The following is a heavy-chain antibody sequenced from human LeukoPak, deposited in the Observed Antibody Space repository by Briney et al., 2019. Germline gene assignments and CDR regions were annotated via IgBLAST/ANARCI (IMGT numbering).Heavy chain of an antibody. J-gene: IGHJ4*02. V-gene: IGHV4-39*01. CDR1: GGSISSSSYY. Sequence: SETLSLTCTVSGGSISSSSYYWGWIRQPPGKGLEWIGSIYYSGCTYYSPSLKSRVTISVDTSKNQFSLKLSSVTAADTAVYYCARKMYYYGSGSYGLPDYWGQGTLVTVSS. CDR2: IYYSGCT. D-gene: IGHD3-10*01. CDR3: ARKMYYYGSGSYGLPDY.